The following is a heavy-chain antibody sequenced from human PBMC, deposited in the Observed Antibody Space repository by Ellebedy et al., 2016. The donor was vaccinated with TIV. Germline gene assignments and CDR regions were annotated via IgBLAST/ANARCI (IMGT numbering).Heavy chain of an antibody. D-gene: IGHD2-8*01. J-gene: IGHJ5*02. CDR1: GGSISSGDSY. CDR2: IYYSGST. V-gene: IGHV4-30-4*01. Sequence: SETLSLXXTVSGGSISSGDSYWSWIRQPPGKGLEWIGYIYYSGSTYYNPSLKSRVTISVDTSKNQFSLKLSSVTAADTAVYYCARGGLNDPWGQGTLVTVSS. CDR3: ARGGLNDP.